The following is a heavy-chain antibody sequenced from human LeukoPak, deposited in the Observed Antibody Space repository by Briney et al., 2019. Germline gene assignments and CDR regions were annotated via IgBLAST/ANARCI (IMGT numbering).Heavy chain of an antibody. Sequence: ASVKVSCKASGYTFTNNAIHWVRQAPGQRLEWMGWINAGNGNTKYSQKFQGRVTITRDTSASTAYMELSSLRSEDTAVYYCARDPKSYGSYRYNWFDPWGQGTLVTVSS. CDR2: INAGNGNT. D-gene: IGHD1-26*01. V-gene: IGHV1-3*01. CDR3: ARDPKSYGSYRYNWFDP. CDR1: GYTFTNNA. J-gene: IGHJ5*02.